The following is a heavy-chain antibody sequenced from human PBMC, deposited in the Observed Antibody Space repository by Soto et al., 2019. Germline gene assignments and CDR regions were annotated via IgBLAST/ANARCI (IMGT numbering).Heavy chain of an antibody. CDR2: ISGSGGNT. CDR1: GFTFSSYA. CDR3: AKDEVHYGSGSYYIGY. V-gene: IGHV3-23*01. J-gene: IGHJ4*02. Sequence: EVQLLESGGGLVQPGGSLRLSCAASGFTFSSYAMSWVRQAPGKGLEWVSAISGSGGNTYYADSVKGRFTISRDNSKNTLYLQMNSLRAEDTAVYYCAKDEVHYGSGSYYIGYWGQGTLVTVSS. D-gene: IGHD3-10*01.